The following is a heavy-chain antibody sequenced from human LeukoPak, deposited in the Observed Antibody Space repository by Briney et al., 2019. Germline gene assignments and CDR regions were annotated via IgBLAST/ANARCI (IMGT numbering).Heavy chain of an antibody. Sequence: SLRLSCAASGFTFDDYAMHWVRQAPGKGLEWVSGISWNSGSIGYADSVKGRFTISRDNAKNSLYLQMNSLRAEDTALYYCALGYSYGFANYWGQGTLVTVSS. CDR3: ALGYSYGFANY. D-gene: IGHD5-18*01. J-gene: IGHJ4*02. CDR2: ISWNSGSI. V-gene: IGHV3-9*01. CDR1: GFTFDDYA.